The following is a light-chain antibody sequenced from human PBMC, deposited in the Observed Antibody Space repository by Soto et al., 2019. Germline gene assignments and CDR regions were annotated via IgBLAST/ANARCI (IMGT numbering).Light chain of an antibody. CDR1: QSLLYNNKNY. Sequence: DIVITQSPDSLAVSLGERATISCKSSQSLLYNNKNYLAWYQQKPGQPPKLLLYWASTRASGVPDRFTGSRSETDYTRAISSLQPEDVAVYLCQQYYSNPQTFGQGTKLEIK. V-gene: IGKV4-1*01. CDR2: WAS. J-gene: IGKJ2*01. CDR3: QQYYSNPQT.